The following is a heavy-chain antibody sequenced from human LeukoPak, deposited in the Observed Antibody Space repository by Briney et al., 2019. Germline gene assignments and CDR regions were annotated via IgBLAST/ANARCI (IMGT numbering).Heavy chain of an antibody. CDR1: GGSISSYY. Sequence: SETLSLTCTVSGGSISSYYWSWILQPAGKGLEWIGRIYTSGSTNYNPSLKSRVTISVDKSKNQFSLKLSSVTAADTAVYYCARGPYGTPDWFDPWGQGTLVTVSS. D-gene: IGHD1-26*01. J-gene: IGHJ5*02. CDR2: IYTSGST. CDR3: ARGPYGTPDWFDP. V-gene: IGHV4-4*07.